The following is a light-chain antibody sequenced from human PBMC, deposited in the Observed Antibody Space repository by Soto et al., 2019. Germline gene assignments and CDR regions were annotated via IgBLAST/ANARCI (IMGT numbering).Light chain of an antibody. J-gene: IGKJ1*01. CDR3: MQALQTPPT. CDR2: LGS. V-gene: IGKV2-28*01. CDR1: QSLLHSNGYNY. Sequence: IVMTQSPLSLPVTPGEPASISCRSSQSLLHSNGYNYLDWYLQKPGQSPQLLIYLGSNRASGVPDRFSSSGSGTDFTLRISRVEAEDVGVYYCMQALQTPPTLGQGTKV.